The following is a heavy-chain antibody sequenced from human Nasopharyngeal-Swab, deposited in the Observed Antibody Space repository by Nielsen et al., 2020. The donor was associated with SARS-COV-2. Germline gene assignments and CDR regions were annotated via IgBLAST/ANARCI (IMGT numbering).Heavy chain of an antibody. CDR3: AKETDLGSSFDY. V-gene: IGHV3-9*01. Sequence: SLKISCAASGFTVSSNYMSWVRQAPGKGLEWVSVISWNSGSIGYADSVKGRFTISRDNAKNSLYLQMNSLRAEDTALYYCAKETDLGSSFDYWGQGTLVTVSS. CDR1: GFTVSSNY. CDR2: ISWNSGSI. D-gene: IGHD6-19*01. J-gene: IGHJ4*02.